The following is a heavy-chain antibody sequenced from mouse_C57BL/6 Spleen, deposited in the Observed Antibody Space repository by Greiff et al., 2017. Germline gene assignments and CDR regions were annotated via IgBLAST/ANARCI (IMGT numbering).Heavy chain of an antibody. CDR2: LYPRSGNT. V-gene: IGHV1-81*01. CDR3: ARWRDSEDYAMDY. J-gene: IGHJ4*01. Sequence: QVQLQQSGAELARPGASVQLSCKASGYTFPSYGISWVKQRTGQGLEWIGELYPRSGNTYYTEKFKGKATLTADKSSSTAYMALRSLTSEDSAVYFCARWRDSEDYAMDYWGQGTSVTASS. CDR1: GYTFPSYG.